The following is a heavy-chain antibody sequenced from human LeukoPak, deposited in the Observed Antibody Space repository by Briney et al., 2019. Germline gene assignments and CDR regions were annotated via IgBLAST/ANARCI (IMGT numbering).Heavy chain of an antibody. Sequence: ASVKVSCKASGYAFTGYYMHWVRQAPGQGLEWMGWINPNSGGTNYAQKFQGGVTMTRDTSISTAYMELSRLRSDDTAVYYCARDPSGSYPYFDYWGQGTLVTVSS. V-gene: IGHV1-2*02. D-gene: IGHD1-26*01. J-gene: IGHJ4*02. CDR1: GYAFTGYY. CDR3: ARDPSGSYPYFDY. CDR2: INPNSGGT.